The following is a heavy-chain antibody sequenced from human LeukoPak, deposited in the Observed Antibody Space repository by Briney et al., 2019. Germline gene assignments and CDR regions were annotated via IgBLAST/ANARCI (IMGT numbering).Heavy chain of an antibody. CDR3: ARQGCSSTSCYVGDYYFDY. V-gene: IGHV5-51*01. J-gene: IGHJ4*02. CDR1: PYYFINFW. D-gene: IGHD2-2*01. Sequence: GESLKISCKDSPYYFINFWIGWVRQMPGKGLEWMGIIYPGDSDTRYSPSFQGQVTISADKSISTAYLQWSSLKASDTAMYYCARQGCSSTSCYVGDYYFDYWGQGTLVTVSS. CDR2: IYPGDSDT.